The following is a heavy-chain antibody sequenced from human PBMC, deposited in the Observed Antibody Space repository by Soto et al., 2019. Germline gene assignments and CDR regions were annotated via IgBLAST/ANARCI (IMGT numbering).Heavy chain of an antibody. J-gene: IGHJ4*02. D-gene: IGHD4-17*01. V-gene: IGHV3-23*01. CDR1: GFTFSSYA. Sequence: PGGSLRLSCAASGFTFSSYAMSWVRQAPGKGLEWVSAISGSGGSTYYADSVKGRFTISRDNSKNTLYLQMNSLRAEDTAVYYCAKDWGYDYGDYFNSQYFDYWGQGTLVTVSS. CDR2: ISGSGGST. CDR3: AKDWGYDYGDYFNSQYFDY.